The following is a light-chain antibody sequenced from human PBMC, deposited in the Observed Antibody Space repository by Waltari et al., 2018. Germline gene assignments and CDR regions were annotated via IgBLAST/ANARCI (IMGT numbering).Light chain of an antibody. CDR3: ATWDDSLRMV. Sequence: QSVLSQPPSASGTPGQRATIPCSGSSSNIGHNYVYWYQQLPGTAPKLLIYSNNQRPSGVPDRFSGSKSGTSASLAINGLRSEDEADYYCATWDDSLRMVFGGGTELTVL. CDR1: SSNIGHNY. CDR2: SNN. V-gene: IGLV1-47*01. J-gene: IGLJ3*02.